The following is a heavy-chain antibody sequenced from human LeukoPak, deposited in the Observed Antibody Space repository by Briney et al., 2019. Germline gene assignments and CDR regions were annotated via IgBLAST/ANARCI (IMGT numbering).Heavy chain of an antibody. J-gene: IGHJ4*02. V-gene: IGHV4-31*03. CDR2: IYYTGST. CDR3: ARHRAALTLGGYYFDY. D-gene: IGHD6-6*01. Sequence: SETLSLTCTVSGGSISSGGNYWSWIRQHPGKGLEWIGYIYYTGSTYCNPSLKSRVIISLDTSQNQFSLKLSSVTAADTAVYYCARHRAALTLGGYYFDYWGQGTLVTVSS. CDR1: GGSISSGGNY.